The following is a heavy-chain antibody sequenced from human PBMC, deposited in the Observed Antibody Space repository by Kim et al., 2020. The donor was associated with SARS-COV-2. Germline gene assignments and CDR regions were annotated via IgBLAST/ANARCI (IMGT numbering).Heavy chain of an antibody. D-gene: IGHD3-22*01. CDR1: GYTLTELS. CDR3: ATDSLGITMIVENAFDI. CDR2: FDPEDGET. V-gene: IGHV1-24*01. Sequence: ASVKVSCKVSGYTLTELSMHWVRQAPGKGLDWMGGFDPEDGETIYAQKFQGRVTMTEDTSTDTAYMELSSLRSEDTAVYYCATDSLGITMIVENAFDIWGQGTMVTVSS. J-gene: IGHJ3*02.